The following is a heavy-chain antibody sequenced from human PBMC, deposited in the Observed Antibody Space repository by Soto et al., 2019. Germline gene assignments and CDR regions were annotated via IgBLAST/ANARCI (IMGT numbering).Heavy chain of an antibody. D-gene: IGHD4-4*01. CDR3: ARDEDLAGNALDY. J-gene: IGHJ4*02. V-gene: IGHV3-33*01. Sequence: QVHLVESGGGVVQPGGSLRLSCAASGFSFSRYGMHWVRQAPGEGLEWMAVIVNDGSNRDHADSVKGRFTISRDKSKITFYLQMNLLRAEDTAMYYCARDEDLAGNALDYWGQGILVTVSA. CDR1: GFSFSRYG. CDR2: IVNDGSNR.